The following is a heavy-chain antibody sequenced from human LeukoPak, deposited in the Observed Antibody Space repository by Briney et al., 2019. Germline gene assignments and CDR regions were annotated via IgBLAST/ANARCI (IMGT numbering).Heavy chain of an antibody. J-gene: IGHJ4*02. Sequence: GGSLRLSCAASGFTFSSYSMNWVRQAPGKGLEWVSSISSSSSYIYYADSVKGRFTISRDNAKNSLYLQMNSLRAEDTAVYYCARDRYDFWSGFDYWGQGTLVTVSS. V-gene: IGHV3-21*01. CDR3: ARDRYDFWSGFDY. CDR1: GFTFSSYS. CDR2: ISSSSSYI. D-gene: IGHD3-3*01.